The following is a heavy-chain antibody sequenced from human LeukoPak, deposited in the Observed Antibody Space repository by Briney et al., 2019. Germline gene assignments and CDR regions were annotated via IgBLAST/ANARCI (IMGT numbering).Heavy chain of an antibody. CDR2: IIPIFGTA. Sequence: SVKVPCKASGGTFSSYAISWVRQAPGQGLEWMGGIIPIFGTANYAQKFQGRVTITTDESTSTAYMELSSLRSEDTAVYYCARMIVVVPAAMSGWFDPWGQGTLVTVSS. CDR1: GGTFSSYA. CDR3: ARMIVVVPAAMSGWFDP. D-gene: IGHD2-2*01. V-gene: IGHV1-69*05. J-gene: IGHJ5*02.